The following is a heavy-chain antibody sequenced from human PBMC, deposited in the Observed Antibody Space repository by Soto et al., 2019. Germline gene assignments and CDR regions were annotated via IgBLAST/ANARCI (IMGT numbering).Heavy chain of an antibody. CDR1: GYTFAAYY. D-gene: IGHD4-17*01. Sequence: QVQLVQSGAEVKKPGASVKVSCKTSGYTFAAYYIHWIRQAPGQGLEWMGWINPTSGGTVYAQNFQARVTMTRDTSISTAYMELRTLNSYDTAVYYCARDPDYGDYWGYFFDSWGQGTPVTVSP. V-gene: IGHV1-2*02. CDR2: INPTSGGT. J-gene: IGHJ4*02. CDR3: ARDPDYGDYWGYFFDS.